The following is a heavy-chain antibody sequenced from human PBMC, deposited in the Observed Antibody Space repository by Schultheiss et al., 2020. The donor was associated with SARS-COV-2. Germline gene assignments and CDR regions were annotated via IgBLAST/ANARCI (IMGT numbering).Heavy chain of an antibody. CDR3: AYGMDV. V-gene: IGHV3-30*07. CDR2: MSNDGHNQ. J-gene: IGHJ6*02. Sequence: GESLKISCAASGFTFSSYAMHWVRQAPGKGLEWVAYMSNDGHNQYYVDSVKGRFTISRDNSKNTLHLQMNSLRAEDTAVYYCAYGMDVWGQGTTVTVSS. CDR1: GFTFSSYA.